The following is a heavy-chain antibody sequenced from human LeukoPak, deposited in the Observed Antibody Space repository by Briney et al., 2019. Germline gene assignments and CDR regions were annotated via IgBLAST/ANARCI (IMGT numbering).Heavy chain of an antibody. Sequence: SETLSLTCTVSGGSISSYYWSWIRQPPGKGLEWIGYIYYSGSTYYNPSLKSQVTISVDTSKNQFSLKLSSVTAADTAVYYCARSYYYGSGSYYGYWGQGTLVTVSS. V-gene: IGHV4-30-4*08. D-gene: IGHD3-10*01. CDR1: GGSISSYY. CDR2: IYYSGST. J-gene: IGHJ4*02. CDR3: ARSYYYGSGSYYGY.